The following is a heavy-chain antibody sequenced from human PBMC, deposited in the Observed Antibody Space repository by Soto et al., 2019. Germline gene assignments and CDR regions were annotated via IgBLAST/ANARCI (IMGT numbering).Heavy chain of an antibody. CDR1: GGTFSSYA. V-gene: IGHV1-69*06. CDR2: IIPIFGTA. D-gene: IGHD3-9*01. CDR3: ARAYDILTGSLDY. J-gene: IGHJ4*02. Sequence: GASVKVSCKASGGTFSSYAISWVRQAPGQGLEWMGGIIPIFGTANYAQKFQGRVTITADKSTSTAYMELSSLRSEDTAVYYCARAYDILTGSLDYWGQGPLVTVSS.